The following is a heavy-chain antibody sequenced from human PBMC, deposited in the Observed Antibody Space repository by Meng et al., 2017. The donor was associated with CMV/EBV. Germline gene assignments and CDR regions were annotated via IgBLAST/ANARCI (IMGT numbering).Heavy chain of an antibody. Sequence: GESLKISWAASGFTFSSYAMHWVRQAPGRGLGWVAVISYDGSNKYYADSVKGRFTISRDNSKNTLYLQMNSLRAEDTAVYYCARDLGYGDYVGYFDYWGQGTLVTVSS. CDR3: ARDLGYGDYVGYFDY. J-gene: IGHJ4*02. CDR2: ISYDGSNK. D-gene: IGHD4-17*01. V-gene: IGHV3-30-3*01. CDR1: GFTFSSYA.